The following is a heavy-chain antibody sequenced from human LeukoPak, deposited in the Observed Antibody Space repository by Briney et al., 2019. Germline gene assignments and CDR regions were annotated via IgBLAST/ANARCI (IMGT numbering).Heavy chain of an antibody. CDR1: GFIFSSYL. J-gene: IGHJ4*02. CDR3: ARVDGSGSYYAFDY. Sequence: GGSLRLSCAASGFIFSSYLMHWVRQAPGEGLVWVSRINPDGSSITYADSVKGRFTISRDIAKNTLYLQMNSLRAEDTAVYYCARVDGSGSYYAFDYWGQGTLVTVSS. D-gene: IGHD3-10*01. CDR2: INPDGSSI. V-gene: IGHV3-74*01.